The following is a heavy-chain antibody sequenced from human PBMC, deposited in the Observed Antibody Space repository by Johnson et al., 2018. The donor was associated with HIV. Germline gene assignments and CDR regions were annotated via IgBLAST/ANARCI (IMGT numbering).Heavy chain of an antibody. D-gene: IGHD1-26*01. CDR1: GFSFSGYW. V-gene: IGHV3-74*01. Sequence: VQLVESGGGLIQPGGSLRLSCAASGFSFSGYWMHWVRQAPGKGLVWFSRINSDGSATDYADSVKGRFTVSRDNTKNTLYVQMNSVRVEDTAVYYCGRGGGDYYRDGFDLWGQGTVVTVAS. J-gene: IGHJ3*01. CDR2: INSDGSAT. CDR3: GRGGGDYYRDGFDL.